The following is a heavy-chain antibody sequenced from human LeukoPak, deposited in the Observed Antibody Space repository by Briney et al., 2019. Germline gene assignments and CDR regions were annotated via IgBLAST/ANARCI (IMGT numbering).Heavy chain of an antibody. CDR1: GFTFSCYA. V-gene: IGHV3-23*01. D-gene: IGHD2-2*01. Sequence: GGSLRLSCAASGFTFSCYAMSWVRQAPGKGLEWVSAISGSGGSTYYADSVKGRFTISRDNSKNTLYLQMNSLRAEDTAVYYCANIVVVPAATRAFAFDIWGQGTMVTVSS. CDR3: ANIVVVPAATRAFAFDI. J-gene: IGHJ3*02. CDR2: ISGSGGST.